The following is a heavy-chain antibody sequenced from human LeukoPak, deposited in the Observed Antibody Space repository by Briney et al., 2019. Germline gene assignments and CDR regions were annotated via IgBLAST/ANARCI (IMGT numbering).Heavy chain of an antibody. V-gene: IGHV4-34*01. D-gene: IGHD3-10*01. CDR3: ARGRGRKFGELLAYYFDY. J-gene: IGHJ4*02. CDR2: INHSGST. CDR1: GGSFSGYY. Sequence: HSETLSLTCAVYGGSFSGYYWSWIRQPPGKGLEWIGEINHSGSTNYNPSLKSRVTISVDTSKNQFSLKPSSVTAADTAVYYCARGRGRKFGELLAYYFDYWGQGTLVTVSS.